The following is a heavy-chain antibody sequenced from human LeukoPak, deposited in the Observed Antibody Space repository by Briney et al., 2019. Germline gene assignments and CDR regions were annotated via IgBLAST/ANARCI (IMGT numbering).Heavy chain of an antibody. J-gene: IGHJ4*02. CDR3: AKDRSWGMNSAEY. D-gene: IGHD7-27*01. Sequence: GGSLRLPCAASGFIFKNFGMYWVRQAPGKGLEWVAFIRYDGSRTYYTDSVKGRFTISRDNSNNTLYLQMNSLRPEDTAVYFCAKDRSWGMNSAEYWGQGTLVTVSS. V-gene: IGHV3-30*02. CDR1: GFIFKNFG. CDR2: IRYDGSRT.